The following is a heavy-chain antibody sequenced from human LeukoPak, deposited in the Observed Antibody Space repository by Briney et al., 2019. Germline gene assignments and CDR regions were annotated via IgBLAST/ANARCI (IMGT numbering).Heavy chain of an antibody. CDR2: IKQDESEK. V-gene: IGHV3-7*03. J-gene: IGHJ4*02. Sequence: GGSLRLSCAASGFTFSSYWMAWVRQTPGKRLEWVANIKQDESEKFYADSVNSRFTISRDNAKNSLYLQMDSLRAEDTAVYYCVRDVRGGHFDYWGQGTLVTVSS. CDR3: VRDVRGGHFDY. D-gene: IGHD3-10*02. CDR1: GFTFSSYW.